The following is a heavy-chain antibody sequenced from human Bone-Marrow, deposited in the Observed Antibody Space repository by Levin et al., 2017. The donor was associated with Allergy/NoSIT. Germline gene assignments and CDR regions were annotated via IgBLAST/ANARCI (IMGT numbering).Heavy chain of an antibody. Sequence: KPSETLSLTCTVSGASISSYYWFWIRQPPGKGLEWIGYIFYSGSTKYNPSLKNRVAISVDTPKSQFSLNLSSVTAADTAVYYCASAPYNWGLTGYLDYWGQGALVTVSS. D-gene: IGHD3-16*01. J-gene: IGHJ4*02. V-gene: IGHV4-59*01. CDR2: IFYSGST. CDR1: GASISSYY. CDR3: ASAPYNWGLTGYLDY.